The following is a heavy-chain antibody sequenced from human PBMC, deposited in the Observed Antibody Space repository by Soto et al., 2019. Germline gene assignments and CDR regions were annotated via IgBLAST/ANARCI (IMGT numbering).Heavy chain of an antibody. V-gene: IGHV3-23*01. J-gene: IGHJ4*02. D-gene: IGHD5-18*01. CDR2: ISGSGGST. CDR3: AALDTAMVKTAGY. Sequence: PGGSLRLSCAASGFTFSSYAMSWVRQAPGKGLEWVSAISGSGGSTYYADSVKGRFTISRDNAKNSLYLQMNSLRAEDTAVYYCAALDTAMVKTAGYWGQGTLVTVSS. CDR1: GFTFSSYA.